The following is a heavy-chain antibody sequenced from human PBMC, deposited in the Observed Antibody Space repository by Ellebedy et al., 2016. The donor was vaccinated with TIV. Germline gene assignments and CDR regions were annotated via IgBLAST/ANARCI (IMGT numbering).Heavy chain of an antibody. CDR3: ATDSWLIPHVAVAGKNRHSDY. CDR2: FDPEDGET. J-gene: IGHJ4*02. CDR1: GYTLPELS. Sequence: ASVKVSXXVSGYTLPELSMHWVRQAPGNGHEWMGVFDPEDGETIYAQKFQGRVTMTEDTSTDTAYMELSSLRSEDTAVYYCATDSWLIPHVAVAGKNRHSDYWGQGTLVTVSS. D-gene: IGHD6-19*01. V-gene: IGHV1-24*01.